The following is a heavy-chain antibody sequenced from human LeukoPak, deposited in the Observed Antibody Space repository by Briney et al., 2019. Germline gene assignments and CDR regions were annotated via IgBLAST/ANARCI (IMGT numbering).Heavy chain of an antibody. J-gene: IGHJ4*02. CDR2: ISAYNGNT. CDR3: ARENRGYSYGSYFDY. CDR1: GYTFTSYG. Sequence: APVKVSCKASGYTFTSYGISWVRQAPGQGLEWMGWISAYNGNTNYAQKLRGRVTMTTDTSTSTAYMELRSLRSDDTAVYYCARENRGYSYGSYFDYWGQGTLVTVSS. D-gene: IGHD5-18*01. V-gene: IGHV1-18*01.